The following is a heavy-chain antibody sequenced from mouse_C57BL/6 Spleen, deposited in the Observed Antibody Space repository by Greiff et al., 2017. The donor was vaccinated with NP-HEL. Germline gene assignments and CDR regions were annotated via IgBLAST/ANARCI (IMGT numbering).Heavy chain of an antibody. D-gene: IGHD1-1*01. CDR1: GYTFTSYW. V-gene: IGHV1-64*01. J-gene: IGHJ1*03. CDR3: ASLYYYGSSFWYFDV. Sequence: QVQLQQSGAELVKPGASVKLSCKASGYTFTSYWMHWVKQRPGQGLEWIGMIHPNSGSTNYNEKFKSKATLTVDKSSSTAYMQLSSLTSEDSAVYYCASLYYYGSSFWYFDVWGTGTTVTVSS. CDR2: IHPNSGST.